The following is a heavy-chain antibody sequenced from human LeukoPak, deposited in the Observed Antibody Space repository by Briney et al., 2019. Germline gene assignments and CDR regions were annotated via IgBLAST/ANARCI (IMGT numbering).Heavy chain of an antibody. CDR2: ISSSSSYI. CDR1: GFTFSSYS. Sequence: GGSLRLSCAASGFTFSSYSMNWVRQAPGKGLEWVSSISSSSSYIYYADSVKGRFTISRDNAKNSLYLQMNSLRAEDTAVYYCARGDDYDNSPEYYFDYWGQGTLVTVSS. J-gene: IGHJ4*02. D-gene: IGHD3-22*01. V-gene: IGHV3-21*01. CDR3: ARGDDYDNSPEYYFDY.